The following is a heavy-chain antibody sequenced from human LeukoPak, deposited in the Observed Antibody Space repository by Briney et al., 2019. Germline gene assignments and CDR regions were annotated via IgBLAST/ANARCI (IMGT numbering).Heavy chain of an antibody. V-gene: IGHV4-39*02. CDR3: AKDTHYYDSSGYSH. Sequence: PSETLSLTCTVSGGSISSSSYYWGWIRQPPGKGLEWIGSIYYSGSTYYNPSLKSRVTISVDTSKNQFSLKLSSVTAADTAVYYCAKDTHYYDSSGYSHWGQGTLVTVSS. J-gene: IGHJ4*02. CDR1: GGSISSSSYY. CDR2: IYYSGST. D-gene: IGHD3-22*01.